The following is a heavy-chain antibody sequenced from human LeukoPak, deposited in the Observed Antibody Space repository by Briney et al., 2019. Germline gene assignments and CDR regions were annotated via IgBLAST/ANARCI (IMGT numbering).Heavy chain of an antibody. CDR2: IYYSGST. CDR3: ARDTWNDGYFDY. Sequence: SETLPLTCTVSGGSISSYYWSWIRQPPGKGLEWIGYIYYSGSTNYNPSLKSRVTISVDTSKNQFSLKLSSVTAADTAVYYCARDTWNDGYFDYWGQGTLVTVSS. V-gene: IGHV4-59*01. CDR1: GGSISSYY. D-gene: IGHD1-1*01. J-gene: IGHJ4*02.